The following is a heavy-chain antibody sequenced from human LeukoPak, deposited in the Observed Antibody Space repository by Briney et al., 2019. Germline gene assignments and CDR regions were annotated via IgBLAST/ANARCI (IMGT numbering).Heavy chain of an antibody. D-gene: IGHD6-13*01. CDR3: ARTGQQLVFAS. CDR2: IYDSGTT. J-gene: IGHJ5*01. CDR1: GGSISSYY. V-gene: IGHV4-59*01. Sequence: SSETLSLTCTVSGGSISSYYWHWIRQPPGKGLEWIGCIYDSGTTNYNPSLKSRVTISGDTAKNQFSLKMSSVTPADTAVYFCARTGQQLVFASWGQGTLVTISS.